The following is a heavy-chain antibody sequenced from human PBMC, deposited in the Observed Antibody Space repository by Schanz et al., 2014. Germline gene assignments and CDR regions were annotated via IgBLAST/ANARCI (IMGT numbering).Heavy chain of an antibody. CDR2: MSYDGSNK. J-gene: IGHJ4*02. CDR3: ARDLLVSHYDFWSGNDY. Sequence: VQLVESGGGLVQPGGSVRLSCGASGFSFSTHWMAWVRQAPGKGLEWVAVMSYDGSNKYYADSVKGRFTISRDTPKNTLYVQMNSLRADDTAVYYCARDLLVSHYDFWSGNDYWGQGTLVTVSS. CDR1: GFSFSTHW. D-gene: IGHD3-3*01. V-gene: IGHV3-30-3*01.